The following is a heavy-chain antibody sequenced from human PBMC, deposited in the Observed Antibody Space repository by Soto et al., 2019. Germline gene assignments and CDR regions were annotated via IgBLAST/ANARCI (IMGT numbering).Heavy chain of an antibody. J-gene: IGHJ4*02. Sequence: EVQLVESGGGLVQPGGSLRLSCAASGFIFTRYWMTWVRQAPGKGLEWVANIKHDGSEKYYVDSVKGRFAISRDNAQNSVYLQLNSLRAEDTAVYYRGRDLGTCGGDCSLDYWGQGTLVTVSS. CDR1: GFIFTRYW. CDR2: IKHDGSEK. D-gene: IGHD2-21*02. V-gene: IGHV3-7*04. CDR3: GRDLGTCGGDCSLDY.